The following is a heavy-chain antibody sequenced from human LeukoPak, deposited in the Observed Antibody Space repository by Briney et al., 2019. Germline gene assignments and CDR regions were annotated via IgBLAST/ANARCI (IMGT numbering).Heavy chain of an antibody. V-gene: IGHV4-4*02. J-gene: IGHJ5*02. CDR3: ARDSLDSSGSHTWFDP. D-gene: IGHD3-22*01. Sequence: PSETLSLTCAVSGGSISSSNWWSWVRQPPGKGLEWIGEIYHSGSTNYNPSLKSRVTISVDKSKNQFSLKLSSVTAADTAVYYCARDSLDSSGSHTWFDPWGQEPWSPSPQ. CDR2: IYHSGST. CDR1: GGSISSSNW.